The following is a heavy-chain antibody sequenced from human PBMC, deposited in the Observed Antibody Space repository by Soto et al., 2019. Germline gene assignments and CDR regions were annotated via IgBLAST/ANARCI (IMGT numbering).Heavy chain of an antibody. J-gene: IGHJ5*02. Sequence: GGSLRLSCAASGFTFSSYAMHWVRQAPGKGLEWVAVISYDGSNKYYADSVKGRFTISRDNSKNTLYLQMNSLRAEDTAVYYCAREREIYDSSGYYLESNWFDPWGQGTLVTVSS. CDR3: AREREIYDSSGYYLESNWFDP. CDR1: GFTFSSYA. D-gene: IGHD3-22*01. CDR2: ISYDGSNK. V-gene: IGHV3-30-3*01.